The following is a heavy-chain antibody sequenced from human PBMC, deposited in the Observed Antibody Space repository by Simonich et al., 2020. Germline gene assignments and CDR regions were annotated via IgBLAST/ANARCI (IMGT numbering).Heavy chain of an antibody. V-gene: IGHV3-48*03. CDR3: ARDFRLQLVEIGTYYYYGMDV. Sequence: EVQLVESGGGLVQPGGSLRLSCAASGFTFSSYEMNWVRQAPGKGLEWVSYISRSGSTIYYADSVKGRFTITRDNAKNSLYLKMNSLRAEDTAVYYCARDFRLQLVEIGTYYYYGMDVWGQGTTVTVSS. CDR2: ISRSGSTI. CDR1: GFTFSSYE. D-gene: IGHD6-6*01. J-gene: IGHJ6*02.